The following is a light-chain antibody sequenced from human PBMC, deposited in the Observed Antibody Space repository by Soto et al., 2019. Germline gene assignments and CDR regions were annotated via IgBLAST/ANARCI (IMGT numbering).Light chain of an antibody. Sequence: QSVLTQPPSVSGAPGQRVTISCTGSSSNIGAGYDVHWYQQLPGTAPKLLIYGNSNRPSGVPDRFSGSKSGTSASLAITGLQAEDEADYYCQPYDSPDVVFGGGTKLTVL. CDR1: SSNIGAGYD. CDR2: GNS. V-gene: IGLV1-40*01. CDR3: QPYDSPDVV. J-gene: IGLJ2*01.